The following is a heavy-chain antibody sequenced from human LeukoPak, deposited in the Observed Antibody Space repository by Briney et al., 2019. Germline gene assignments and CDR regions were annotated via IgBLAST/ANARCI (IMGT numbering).Heavy chain of an antibody. J-gene: IGHJ4*02. D-gene: IGHD2-15*01. Sequence: PGGSLRLSCAASGFTFSSYAMSWVRQAPGKGLEWVGFIRSKAYGETTEYAASVKGRLTISRDDSKSIAYLQMNSLKTEGTAVYYCTRDLLSATPFDYWGQGTLVTVSS. CDR3: TRDLLSATPFDY. CDR1: GFTFSSYA. V-gene: IGHV3-49*04. CDR2: IRSKAYGETT.